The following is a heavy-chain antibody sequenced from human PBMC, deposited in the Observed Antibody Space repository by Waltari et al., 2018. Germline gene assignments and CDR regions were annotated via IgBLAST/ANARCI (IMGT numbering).Heavy chain of an antibody. J-gene: IGHJ5*02. CDR3: ARDKSGSHDGWFDP. V-gene: IGHV4-38-2*02. D-gene: IGHD1-26*01. Sequence: QVQLQESGPGLVKPSETLSLTCAVSGYSISSGYYWGWIRQPPGKGLEWIGSIYHSGSTYYNPSLKSRVTRSVDTSKNQFSLKLSSVTAADTAVYYCARDKSGSHDGWFDPWGQGTLVTVSS. CDR1: GYSISSGYY. CDR2: IYHSGST.